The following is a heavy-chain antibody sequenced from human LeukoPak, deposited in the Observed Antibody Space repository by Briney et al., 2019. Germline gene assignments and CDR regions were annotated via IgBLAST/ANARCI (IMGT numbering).Heavy chain of an antibody. CDR2: ISYDGSNK. Sequence: PGGSLRLSCAASGFTFSSYAMYWVRQAPGKGLEWVAVISYDGSNKYYADSVKGRFTISRDNSKNTLYLQMNSLRAEDTAVYYCARGRWEPTRNIILPKYYFDYWGQGTLVTVSP. CDR3: ARGRWEPTRNIILPKYYFDY. CDR1: GFTFSSYA. D-gene: IGHD1-26*01. V-gene: IGHV3-30-3*01. J-gene: IGHJ4*02.